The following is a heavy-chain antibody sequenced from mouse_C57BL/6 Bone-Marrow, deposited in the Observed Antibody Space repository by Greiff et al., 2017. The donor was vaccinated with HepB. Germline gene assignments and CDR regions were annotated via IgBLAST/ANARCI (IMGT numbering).Heavy chain of an antibody. Sequence: VQLQQPGAELVKPGAPVKMSCRASGNTFTSYWITGVMQRPGQGLEWIGDIYPGSGSTNYNEKFKRKATLPVDTSSSTAYMQLSSLTSEDSAVYYCARGDYYNDYCSQGTTPSVSS. CDR1: GNTFTSYW. D-gene: IGHD1-1*01. J-gene: IGHJ2*01. CDR2: IYPGSGST. V-gene: IGHV1-55*01. CDR3: ARGDYYNDY.